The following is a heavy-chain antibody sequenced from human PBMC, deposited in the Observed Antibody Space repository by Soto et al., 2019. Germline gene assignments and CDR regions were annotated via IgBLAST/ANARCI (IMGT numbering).Heavy chain of an antibody. V-gene: IGHV1-69*06. CDR2: IIPLFGTP. CDR3: ARGPHYDYIHRAGYYYALDV. J-gene: IGHJ6*02. D-gene: IGHD3-16*01. CDR1: GGTFGNYA. Sequence: QVQLVQSGAEVKKPGSSVNVSCWASGGTFGNYAINWARQAPGQGLEWMGGIIPLFGTPNYSQKFQGRVTITADTSTSTAYMHLSSLRSEDTAVYYCARGPHYDYIHRAGYYYALDVWGQGTTVTVSS.